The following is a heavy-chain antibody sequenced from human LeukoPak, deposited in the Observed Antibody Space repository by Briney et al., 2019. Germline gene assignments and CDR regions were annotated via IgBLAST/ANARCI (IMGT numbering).Heavy chain of an antibody. CDR3: ARAPQLWMIWFSVGGFDI. CDR2: IYYSGST. D-gene: IGHD3-10*01. Sequence: PSETLSLTCTVSGGSISSSSYYWGWIRQPPGKGLEWIGSIYYSGSTYYNPSLKSRVTISVDTSKNQFSLKLSSVTAADTAVYYCARAPQLWMIWFSVGGFDIWGQGTMVTVSS. V-gene: IGHV4-39*07. J-gene: IGHJ3*02. CDR1: GGSISSSSYY.